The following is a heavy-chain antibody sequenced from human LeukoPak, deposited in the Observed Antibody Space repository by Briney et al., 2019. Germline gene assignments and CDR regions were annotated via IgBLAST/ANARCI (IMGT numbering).Heavy chain of an antibody. J-gene: IGHJ6*03. Sequence: SETLCLTCTVSGGSISSYYWSWIRQPPGKGLEWIGYIYYSGSTNYNPSLKSRVTISVDTSKNQFSLKLSSVTAADTAVYYCARGSHYYYYMDVWGKGTTVTVSS. CDR2: IYYSGST. D-gene: IGHD2-15*01. CDR3: ARGSHYYYYMDV. CDR1: GGSISSYY. V-gene: IGHV4-59*01.